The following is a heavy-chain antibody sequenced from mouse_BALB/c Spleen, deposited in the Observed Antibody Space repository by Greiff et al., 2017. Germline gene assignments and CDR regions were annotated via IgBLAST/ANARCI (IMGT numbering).Heavy chain of an antibody. J-gene: IGHJ4*01. CDR3: AREGYYGNSYAMDY. CDR2: ICSCGST. Sequence: PSLFPPSPTLSITFPFSFFSLTTYFVHFFLHPPLNVLYFLLLICSCGSTNYNSALMSRLSISKDNSKSQVFLKMNSLQTDYTAMYYCAREGYYGNSYAMDYWGQGT. CDR1: FFSLTTYF. D-gene: IGHD2-1*01. V-gene: IGHV2-9*02.